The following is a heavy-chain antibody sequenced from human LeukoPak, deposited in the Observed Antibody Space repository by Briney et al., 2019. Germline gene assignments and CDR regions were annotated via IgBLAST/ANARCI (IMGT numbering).Heavy chain of an antibody. Sequence: SETLSLTCTVSGGSISSYYWSWIRQPPGKGLEWIGYIYYSGSTNYNPSLRSRVTISVDTSKNQFSLKLSSVTAADTAVYYCARDTYSSSWSRYNWFDPWGQGTLVTVSS. CDR1: GGSISSYY. D-gene: IGHD6-13*01. CDR2: IYYSGST. CDR3: ARDTYSSSWSRYNWFDP. V-gene: IGHV4-59*01. J-gene: IGHJ5*02.